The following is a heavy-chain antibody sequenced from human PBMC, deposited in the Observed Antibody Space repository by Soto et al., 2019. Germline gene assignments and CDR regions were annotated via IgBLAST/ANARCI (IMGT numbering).Heavy chain of an antibody. Sequence: EGSLRLSCAASGFTFSSYAMHWVRQAPGKGLEWVAVISYDGSNKYYADSVKGRFTISRDNSKNTLYLQMNSLRAEDTAVYYCARGGSSAVAGTVGYWGQGTLVTVSS. CDR2: ISYDGSNK. CDR1: GFTFSSYA. V-gene: IGHV3-30-3*01. CDR3: ARGGSSAVAGTVGY. D-gene: IGHD6-19*01. J-gene: IGHJ4*02.